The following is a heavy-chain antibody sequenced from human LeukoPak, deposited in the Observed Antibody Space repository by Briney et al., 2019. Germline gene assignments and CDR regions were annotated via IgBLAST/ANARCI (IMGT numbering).Heavy chain of an antibody. J-gene: IGHJ6*03. CDR3: ARCLNIYYYYYMDV. CDR2: MNPNSGNT. V-gene: IGHV1-8*03. D-gene: IGHD2/OR15-2a*01. Sequence: ASVKVSCKASGYTFTSYDINWVRQATGQGLEWMGWMNPNSGNTGYAQKFQGRVTITRNTSISTAYMELSSLRSEDTAVYYCARCLNIYYYYYMDVWGKGTTVTVSS. CDR1: GYTFTSYD.